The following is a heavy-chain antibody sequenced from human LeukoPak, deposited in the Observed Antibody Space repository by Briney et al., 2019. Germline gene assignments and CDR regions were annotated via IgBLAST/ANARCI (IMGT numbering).Heavy chain of an antibody. CDR3: ARWEAVVRGMDV. V-gene: IGHV3-30-3*01. J-gene: IGHJ6*02. CDR2: ISYDGSNK. CDR1: GFTVSSNY. D-gene: IGHD2-21*01. Sequence: GGSLRLSCAASGFTVSSNYMSWVRQAPGKGLEWVADISYDGSNKYYAESVKGRFTISRDNSKNTLYLQMNSLRAENTAVYYCARWEAVVRGMDVWGQGTTVTVSS.